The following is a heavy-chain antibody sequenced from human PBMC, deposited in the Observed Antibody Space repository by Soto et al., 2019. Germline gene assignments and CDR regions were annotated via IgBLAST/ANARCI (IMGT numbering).Heavy chain of an antibody. Sequence: GGSLRLSCAASGFTFSSYGMHWVRQAPGKGLERVAVIWYDGSNKYYADSVKGRFTISRDNSKNTLYLQMNSLRAEDTAVYYCARETSIAAAGTNFDYWGQGTLVTVSS. V-gene: IGHV3-33*01. CDR2: IWYDGSNK. CDR1: GFTFSSYG. CDR3: ARETSIAAAGTNFDY. J-gene: IGHJ4*02. D-gene: IGHD6-13*01.